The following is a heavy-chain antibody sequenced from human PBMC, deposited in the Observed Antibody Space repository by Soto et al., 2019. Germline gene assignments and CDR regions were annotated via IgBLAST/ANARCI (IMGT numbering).Heavy chain of an antibody. CDR1: GFTFSAYG. CDR2: ISYDGTDK. Sequence: GGSLRLSCAASGFTFSAYGLHWVRQAPGKGLEWVALISYDGTDKTYADSVKGRFTISRDNSQNTLSLQMNSLGPEDTAVYYCARSIVPKVTRLIVNWDQGTLVAVSS. J-gene: IGHJ4*01. V-gene: IGHV3-30-3*01. CDR3: ARSIVPKVTRLIVN. D-gene: IGHD3-16*02.